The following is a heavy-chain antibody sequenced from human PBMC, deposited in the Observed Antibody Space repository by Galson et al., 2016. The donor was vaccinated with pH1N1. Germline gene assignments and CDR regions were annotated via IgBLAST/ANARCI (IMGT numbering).Heavy chain of an antibody. D-gene: IGHD4-17*01. CDR3: ARGGSTVTTDYYYYYYSMDV. CDR2: INPNSGGT. J-gene: IGHJ6*02. V-gene: IGHV1-2*06. CDR1: GYTFTGYY. Sequence: PVKVSCKASGYTFTGYYMHWVRQAPGQGLEWMGRINPNSGGTNYAQKFQGRVTMTRDTSISTAYMELSRLRSDDTAVYYCARGGSTVTTDYYYYYYSMDVWGQGTTVTVSS.